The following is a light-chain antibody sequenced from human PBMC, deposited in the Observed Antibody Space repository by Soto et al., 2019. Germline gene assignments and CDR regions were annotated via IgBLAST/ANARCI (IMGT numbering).Light chain of an antibody. CDR3: QQYGSSLLFT. J-gene: IGKJ3*01. Sequence: EIVLTQSPGTLSLSPGERATLSCRASQSVSSSYLAWYQQKPGQAPRLLIYGASSRANGVPDRFSGSGSGTDFFLTIISMEPEDFSVYYCQQYGSSLLFTFGPGTKVDIK. V-gene: IGKV3-20*01. CDR1: QSVSSSY. CDR2: GAS.